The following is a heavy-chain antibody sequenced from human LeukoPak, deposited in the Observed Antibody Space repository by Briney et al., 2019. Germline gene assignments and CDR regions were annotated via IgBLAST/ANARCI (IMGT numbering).Heavy chain of an antibody. Sequence: ASVKVSCQASGYTFTSYGIRWVRQAPGKGLEWMGWISAYNGNTNYAQKLQGRFTMTTDTSTSTAYMELRSLRSDDTAVYYCARNTRKYSGYDYAYWGQGTLVTVSS. CDR1: GYTFTSYG. V-gene: IGHV1-18*01. D-gene: IGHD5-12*01. CDR2: ISAYNGNT. CDR3: ARNTRKYSGYDYAY. J-gene: IGHJ4*02.